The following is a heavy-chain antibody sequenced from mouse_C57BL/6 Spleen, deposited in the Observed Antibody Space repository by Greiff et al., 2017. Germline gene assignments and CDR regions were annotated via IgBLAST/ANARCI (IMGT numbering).Heavy chain of an antibody. J-gene: IGHJ4*01. Sequence: EVQGVESVAELVRPGASVKLSCTASGFNIKNTYMHWVKQRPEQGLEWIGRIDPANGNTKYAPKFQGKATITADTSSNTAYLQLSSLTSEDTAIYYCARGRDYGSSYAMDYWGQGTSVTVSS. D-gene: IGHD1-1*01. CDR1: GFNIKNTY. CDR2: IDPANGNT. CDR3: ARGRDYGSSYAMDY. V-gene: IGHV14-3*01.